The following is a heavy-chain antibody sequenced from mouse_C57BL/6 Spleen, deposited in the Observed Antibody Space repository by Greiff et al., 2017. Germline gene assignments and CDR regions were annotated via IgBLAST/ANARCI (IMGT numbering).Heavy chain of an antibody. V-gene: IGHV1-61*01. CDR1: GYTFTSYW. D-gene: IGHD2-5*01. CDR3: ARYHYSNYAWFAY. Sequence: QVQLQQPGAELVRPGSSVKLSCKASGYTFTSYWMDWVKQRPGQGLEWIGNIYPSDSETHYNQKFKDKATLTVDKSSSTAYMQLSSLTSEDSAVYYCARYHYSNYAWFAYWGQGTLVTVSA. J-gene: IGHJ3*01. CDR2: IYPSDSET.